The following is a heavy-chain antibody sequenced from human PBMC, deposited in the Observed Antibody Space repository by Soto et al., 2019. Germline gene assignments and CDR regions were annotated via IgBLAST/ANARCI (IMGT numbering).Heavy chain of an antibody. CDR1: GFTVSSYY. J-gene: IGHJ6*02. D-gene: IGHD5-18*01. CDR2: IYSGGST. V-gene: IGHV3-66*01. Sequence: GGSTRLSSAASGFTVSSYYMSWVRQDPGKGLEWVSVIYSGGSTYYADSVKGRFTISRDNSKNTLYLQMNSLRAEDTAVYYCARDQRVGDSYGYDYYYYYGMDVWGQGTTVTVSS. CDR3: ARDQRVGDSYGYDYYYYYGMDV.